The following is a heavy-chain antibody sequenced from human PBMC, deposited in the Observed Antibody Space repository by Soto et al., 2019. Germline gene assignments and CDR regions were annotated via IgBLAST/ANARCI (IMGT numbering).Heavy chain of an antibody. D-gene: IGHD3-10*01. J-gene: IGHJ4*02. CDR1: GGSISSYY. CDR2: IYYSGNT. CDR3: ARLYYGSGSFSLYYFDY. V-gene: IGHV4-59*08. Sequence: SETLSLTCTVSGGSISSYYWSWIRQPPGKGLEWIGYIYYSGNTNYNPSLKSRVTKSVDKSKNQFSLKLSSVTAADTAVYYCARLYYGSGSFSLYYFDYWGQGTLVTVSS.